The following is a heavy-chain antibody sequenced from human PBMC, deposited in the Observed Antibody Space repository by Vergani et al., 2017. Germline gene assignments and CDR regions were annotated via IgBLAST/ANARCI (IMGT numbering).Heavy chain of an antibody. J-gene: IGHJ4*02. CDR2: IYYSGST. CDR1: GGSFSGYY. Sequence: QVQLQESGPGLVKPSGTLSLTCAVYGGSFSGYYWSWIRQPPGKGLEWIGYIYYSGSTNYNPSLKSRVTISVDTSKNQFSLKLSSVTAADTAVYYCARDREPFDYWGQGTLVTVSS. V-gene: IGHV4-59*12. CDR3: ARDREPFDY.